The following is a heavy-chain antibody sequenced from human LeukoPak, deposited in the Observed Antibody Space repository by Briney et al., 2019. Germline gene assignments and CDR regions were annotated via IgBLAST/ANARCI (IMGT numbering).Heavy chain of an antibody. CDR2: IYYSGST. Sequence: SETLSLTCTVSGGSFSSSSYYRGWIRQPPGKGLEWIGSIYYSGSTYYNPSLKSRVTISVDTSKNQFSLKLSSVTAADTAVYYCARPTFGYVWGSSAVDYFDYWGQGTLVTVS. D-gene: IGHD3-16*01. CDR3: ARPTFGYVWGSSAVDYFDY. V-gene: IGHV4-39*01. CDR1: GGSFSSSSYY. J-gene: IGHJ4*02.